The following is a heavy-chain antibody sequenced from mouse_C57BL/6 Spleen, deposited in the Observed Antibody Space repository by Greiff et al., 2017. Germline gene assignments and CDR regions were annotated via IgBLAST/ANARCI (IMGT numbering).Heavy chain of an antibody. V-gene: IGHV5-4*01. Sequence: EVQLVESGGGLVKPGGSLKLSCAASGFTFSSYAMSWVRQTPEKRLEWVATISDGGSYTYYPDNVKGRFTISRDNAKNNLYLQMSHLKSEDTAMYYCARGSSPDYWGQGTTLTVSS. CDR3: ARGSSPDY. CDR1: GFTFSSYA. CDR2: ISDGGSYT. D-gene: IGHD1-1*01. J-gene: IGHJ2*01.